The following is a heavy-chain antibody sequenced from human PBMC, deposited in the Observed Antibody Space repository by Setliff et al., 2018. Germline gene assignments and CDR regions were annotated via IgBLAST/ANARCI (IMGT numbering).Heavy chain of an antibody. CDR3: SRDPRYYDSSGYPLFYYYYGMDV. J-gene: IGHJ6*02. CDR2: IISSGSTI. Sequence: PGGSLRLSCAASGFTFSSYEMNWVRQAPGKGLEWVSYIISSGSTIYYADSVKGRFTISRDNAKNSLYLQMNSLRAEDTAVYYCSRDPRYYDSSGYPLFYYYYGMDVWGQGTTVTVSS. D-gene: IGHD3-22*01. V-gene: IGHV3-48*03. CDR1: GFTFSSYE.